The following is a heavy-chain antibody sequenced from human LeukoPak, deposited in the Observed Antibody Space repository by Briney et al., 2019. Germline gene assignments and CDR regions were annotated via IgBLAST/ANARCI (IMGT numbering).Heavy chain of an antibody. CDR3: ARFPGYSSSCYDY. V-gene: IGHV5-51*01. Sequence: GESLKFSCKGSGYSFTSYWIGWVRQMPGKGLEWMGIIYPGDSVNRYSSSFRGQVTISADKSISPGYLQWSRLKASDTAMYYCARFPGYSSSCYDYGGKGNLVTVSS. CDR2: IYPGDSVN. J-gene: IGHJ4*02. CDR1: GYSFTSYW. D-gene: IGHD6-13*01.